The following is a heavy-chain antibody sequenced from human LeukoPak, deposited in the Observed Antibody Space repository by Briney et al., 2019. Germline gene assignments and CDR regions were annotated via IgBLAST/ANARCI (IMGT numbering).Heavy chain of an antibody. Sequence: GGSLRSSGEPPDLTFTGIPLGGSPKLPGRGRGGASAIMGVGVGPYYADSVKGRFTISRDNSKNTLYLQMNSLRAEDTAVYYCAKGARQITIFGVVIIGDYYYMDVWGKGTTVTVSS. V-gene: IGHV3-23*01. D-gene: IGHD3-3*01. J-gene: IGHJ6*03. CDR1: DLTFTGIP. CDR3: AKGARQITIFGVVIIGDYYYMDV. CDR2: IMGVGVGP.